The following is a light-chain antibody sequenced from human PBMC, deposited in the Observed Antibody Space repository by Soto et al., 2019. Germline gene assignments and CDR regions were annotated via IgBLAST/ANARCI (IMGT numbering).Light chain of an antibody. CDR2: KAS. J-gene: IGKJ3*01. Sequence: DIQMTQSPSTLSASVGDRVTITCRASQSISSWLAWYQQKPGKAPKLLIYKASSLESGVPSRFSGSGAGTEFTLTISSLQPDDFATYYFQQYNSYPAIFTFGLGTKVAIK. CDR1: QSISSW. CDR3: QQYNSYPAIFT. V-gene: IGKV1-5*03.